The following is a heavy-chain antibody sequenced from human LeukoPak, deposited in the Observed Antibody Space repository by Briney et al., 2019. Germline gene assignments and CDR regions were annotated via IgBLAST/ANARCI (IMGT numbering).Heavy chain of an antibody. CDR3: ARVARARYGGYMSRSVELDY. J-gene: IGHJ4*02. D-gene: IGHD5-12*01. CDR1: GYTFNDYY. V-gene: IGHV1-18*04. Sequence: ASVKVSCKTSGYTFNDYYIYWVRQAPGQGLEWMGWISAYNGNTNYAQKLQGRVTMTTDTSTSTAYMELRSLRSDDTAVYYCARVARARYGGYMSRSVELDYWGQGTLVTVSS. CDR2: ISAYNGNT.